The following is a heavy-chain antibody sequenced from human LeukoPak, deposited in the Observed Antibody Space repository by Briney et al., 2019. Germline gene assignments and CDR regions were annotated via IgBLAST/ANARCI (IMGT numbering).Heavy chain of an antibody. D-gene: IGHD6-19*01. Sequence: GGTLRLSCSASGFTFTTYGMNWVRQAPGKGLEWVSGIGGSGTRTYYADSVKGRFTISRDNAKNSLSLRMNSLSAEDTAVYYCATGYSSGWYFYFQHWGQGSLVSVSS. CDR2: IGGSGTRT. CDR1: GFTFTTYG. V-gene: IGHV3-23*01. CDR3: ATGYSSGWYFYFQH. J-gene: IGHJ1*01.